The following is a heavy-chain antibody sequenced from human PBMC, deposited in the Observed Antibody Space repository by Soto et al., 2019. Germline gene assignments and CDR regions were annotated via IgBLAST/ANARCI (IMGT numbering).Heavy chain of an antibody. Sequence: QVQLVESGGGVVQPGRSLRLSCAASGFTFSSYAMHWVRQDPGKGLEWVAVISYDGSNKYYADSVKGRFTISRDNSKNTLYLQMNSLRAEDTAVYYCARGAATADAFDIWGQGTMVTVSS. D-gene: IGHD4-17*01. CDR3: ARGAATADAFDI. V-gene: IGHV3-30-3*01. J-gene: IGHJ3*02. CDR1: GFTFSSYA. CDR2: ISYDGSNK.